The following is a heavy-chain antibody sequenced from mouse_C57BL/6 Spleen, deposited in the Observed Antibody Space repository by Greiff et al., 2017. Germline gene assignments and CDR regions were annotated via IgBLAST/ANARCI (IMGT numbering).Heavy chain of an antibody. D-gene: IGHD2-12*01. J-gene: IGHJ4*01. CDR1: GYTFTTYW. Sequence: QVQLQQPGTELVKPGASVKLSCKASGYTFTTYWMHWVKQRPGPGLEWIGNINPCNGGTNYNEKFQSKATLTVDKSSSTAYMQLSSLTSEDSAVYYCAYDGVYAMDYGGQGTSVTVSS. CDR3: AYDGVYAMDY. V-gene: IGHV1-53*01. CDR2: INPCNGGT.